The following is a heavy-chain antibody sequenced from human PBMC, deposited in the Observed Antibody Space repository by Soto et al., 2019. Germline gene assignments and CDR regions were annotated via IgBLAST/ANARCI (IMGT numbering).Heavy chain of an antibody. CDR2: ISSSTTYI. J-gene: IGHJ3*02. CDR1: RFTFSSYT. D-gene: IGHD3-22*01. V-gene: IGHV3-21*03. Sequence: GGSLRLSCSASRFTFSSYTMNWVRQAPGKGLEWVSSISSSTTYIYYADSVKGRFTISRDNAKNSLYLQVNSLRAEDTAVYYCARDFDSSGYYGPVGAFDIWGQGTMVTVSS. CDR3: ARDFDSSGYYGPVGAFDI.